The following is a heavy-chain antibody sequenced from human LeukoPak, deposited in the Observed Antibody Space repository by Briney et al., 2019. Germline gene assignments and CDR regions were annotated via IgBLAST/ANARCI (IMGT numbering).Heavy chain of an antibody. D-gene: IGHD3-10*01. CDR1: GGFISSSSYY. CDR3: ARESHHYYGSGSYSRADAFDI. CDR2: IYYSGST. V-gene: IGHV4-39*07. Sequence: SETLSLTCVVSGGFISSSSYYWGWIRQPPGKGLEWIGSIYYSGSTYYNPSLKSRVTISIDTSKNQFSLKLNSVTAADTAVYYCARESHHYYGSGSYSRADAFDIWGQGTMVTVSS. J-gene: IGHJ3*02.